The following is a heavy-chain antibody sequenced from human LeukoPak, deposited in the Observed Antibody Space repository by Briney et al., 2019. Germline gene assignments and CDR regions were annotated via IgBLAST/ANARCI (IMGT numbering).Heavy chain of an antibody. CDR1: GFTFSSYA. J-gene: IGHJ5*01. Sequence: GGSLRLSCAASGFTFSSYAMSWVRQAPGKGLEWVAIIWYDGSNKYYVDSVKGRFTISRDNSKNTVYLQMNSLRAEDTAVYYCARDKGYYDGSGSYQWHNWFDSWGQGTLVTVSS. D-gene: IGHD3-10*01. CDR3: ARDKGYYDGSGSYQWHNWFDS. V-gene: IGHV3-33*08. CDR2: IWYDGSNK.